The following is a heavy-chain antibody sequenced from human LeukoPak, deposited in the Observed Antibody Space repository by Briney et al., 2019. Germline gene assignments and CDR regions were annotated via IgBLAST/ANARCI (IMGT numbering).Heavy chain of an antibody. D-gene: IGHD6-13*01. Sequence: SVKVSCKASGGTFSSYAISWVRQAPGQGLEWMGGIIPIFGTANYAQKFQGRVTITADKSTSTAYMELSSLRSEDTAVYYCAKKVAAAGTFDYWGQGTLVTVSS. J-gene: IGHJ4*02. V-gene: IGHV1-69*06. CDR3: AKKVAAAGTFDY. CDR2: IIPIFGTA. CDR1: GGTFSSYA.